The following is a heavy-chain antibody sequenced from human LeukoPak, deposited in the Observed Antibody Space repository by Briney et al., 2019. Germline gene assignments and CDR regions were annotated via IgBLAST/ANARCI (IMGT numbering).Heavy chain of an antibody. CDR3: ANHPTWFGELLSSGFYY. J-gene: IGHJ4*02. CDR1: GFSISSCG. CDR2: IRYDGSYK. Sequence: GESLRLSCAASGFSISSCGMHWVRQAPGKGLKRVAFIRYDGSYKYYADSVKGRFTISRDNSKNTLYLQMNSLRAEDTAVYYCANHPTWFGELLSSGFYYWRRGTLVTVSS. D-gene: IGHD3-10*01. V-gene: IGHV3-30*02.